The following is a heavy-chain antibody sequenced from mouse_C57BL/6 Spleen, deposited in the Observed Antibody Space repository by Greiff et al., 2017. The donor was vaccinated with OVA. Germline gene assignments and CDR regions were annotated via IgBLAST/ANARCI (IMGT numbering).Heavy chain of an antibody. J-gene: IGHJ1*03. Sequence: EVKLVESGGGLVQPGGSMKLSCVASGFTFSNYWMNWVRQSPEKGLEWVAQIRLKSDNYATHYAESVKGRFTISRDDSKSSVYLQMNNLRAEDTGIYYCTTTVLYWYFDVWGTGTTVTVSS. CDR2: IRLKSDNYAT. V-gene: IGHV6-3*01. D-gene: IGHD1-1*01. CDR1: GFTFSNYW. CDR3: TTTVLYWYFDV.